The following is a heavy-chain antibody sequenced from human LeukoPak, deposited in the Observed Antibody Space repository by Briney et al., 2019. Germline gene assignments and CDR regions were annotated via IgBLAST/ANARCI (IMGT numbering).Heavy chain of an antibody. CDR1: GFTFSSYY. Sequence: GGSLRLSCAASGFTFSSYYMFWVRQAPGKGLAWVSTIKGDETSTKYADSVRGRFTVSRDNSKNTLYLQMNSLRAEDTAVYYCAKDIKRGLRYYFDYWGQGTLVTVSS. D-gene: IGHD4-17*01. J-gene: IGHJ4*02. CDR3: AKDIKRGLRYYFDY. CDR2: IKGDETST. V-gene: IGHV3-74*03.